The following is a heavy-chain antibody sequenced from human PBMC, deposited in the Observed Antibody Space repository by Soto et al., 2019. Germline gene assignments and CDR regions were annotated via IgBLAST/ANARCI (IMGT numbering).Heavy chain of an antibody. Sequence: SETLSLTCTVSGGSISSYYWSWIRQPPGKGLEWIGYIYYSGSTNYNPSLKSRVTISVDTSKNQFSLKLSSVTAADTAVYYCARDRLPNYHYGSGSYAYYYGMDVWGQGTTVTVSS. CDR2: IYYSGST. J-gene: IGHJ6*02. CDR3: ARDRLPNYHYGSGSYAYYYGMDV. V-gene: IGHV4-59*01. CDR1: GGSISSYY. D-gene: IGHD3-10*01.